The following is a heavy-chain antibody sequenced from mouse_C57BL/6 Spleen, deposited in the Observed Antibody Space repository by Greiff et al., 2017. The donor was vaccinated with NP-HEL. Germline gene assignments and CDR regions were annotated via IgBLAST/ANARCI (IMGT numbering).Heavy chain of an antibody. CDR1: GFTFSDYG. CDR2: ISSGSSTI. Sequence: EVKLVESGGGLVKPGGSLKLSCAASGFTFSDYGMHWVRQAPEKGLEWVAYISSGSSTIYYADTVKCRFTISRDNAKNTLFLQMTSLRSEDTAMYYCARVLGRGDYYAMDYWGQGTSVTVSS. D-gene: IGHD4-1*01. V-gene: IGHV5-17*01. J-gene: IGHJ4*01. CDR3: ARVLGRGDYYAMDY.